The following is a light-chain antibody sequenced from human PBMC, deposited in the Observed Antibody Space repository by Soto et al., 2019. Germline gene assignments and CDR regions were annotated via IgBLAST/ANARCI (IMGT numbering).Light chain of an antibody. CDR1: QSISSY. CDR2: NAS. J-gene: IGKJ1*01. V-gene: IGKV1-5*01. Sequence: IQMTQSPSSLSASVGDRVTITCRASQSISSYLNWYQQKPGKAPNLLIYNASSLESGVPSRFSGSGSGTDFTLTISSLQPDDFATYYCQQYNSYLWTFGQGTKV. CDR3: QQYNSYLWT.